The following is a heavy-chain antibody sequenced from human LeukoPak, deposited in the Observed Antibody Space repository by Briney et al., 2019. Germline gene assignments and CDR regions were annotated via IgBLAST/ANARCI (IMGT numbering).Heavy chain of an antibody. CDR3: ARDRAAADP. CDR2: IYSDGST. CDR1: GFIVSSNY. Sequence: PGGSLRLSCAASGFIVSSNYMNWVRQAPGKGLEWVSVIYSDGSTYYADSVKGRFTISRDNSENTMYIQMNSLRAEDTAVYYCARDRAAADPWGQGTLVTVSS. V-gene: IGHV3-53*01. J-gene: IGHJ5*02. D-gene: IGHD6-13*01.